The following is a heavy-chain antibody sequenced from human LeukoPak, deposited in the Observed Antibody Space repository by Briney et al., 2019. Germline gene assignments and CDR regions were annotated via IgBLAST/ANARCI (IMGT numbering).Heavy chain of an antibody. CDR3: ARGLRGYCSSTSCYTYYFDY. J-gene: IGHJ4*02. Sequence: EASVKVSCKTSGYTFTSYDINWVRQATGQGLEWMGWMNPNSGNTGYAQKFQGRVTMTRNTSISTAYMELSSLRSEDTAVYYCARGLRGYCSSTSCYTYYFDYWGQGTLVTVSS. V-gene: IGHV1-8*01. CDR1: GYTFTSYD. CDR2: MNPNSGNT. D-gene: IGHD2-2*02.